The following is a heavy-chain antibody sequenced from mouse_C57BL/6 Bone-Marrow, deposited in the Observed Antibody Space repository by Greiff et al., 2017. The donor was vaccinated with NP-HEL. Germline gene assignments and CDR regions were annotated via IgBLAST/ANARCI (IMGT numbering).Heavy chain of an antibody. Sequence: QVQLQQSGAELAKPGASVKLSCKASGYTFTSYWMHWVKQRPGQGLEWIGYINPSSGYTKYNQKFKDTATLTADKSSSTAYMQLSSLTYEDSAVYYCARSITTVVDADYWGQGTTLTVSS. CDR1: GYTFTSYW. CDR2: INPSSGYT. J-gene: IGHJ2*01. D-gene: IGHD1-1*01. V-gene: IGHV1-7*01. CDR3: ARSITTVVDADY.